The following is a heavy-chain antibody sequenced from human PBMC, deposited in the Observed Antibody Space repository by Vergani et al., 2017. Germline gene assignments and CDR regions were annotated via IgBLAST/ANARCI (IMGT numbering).Heavy chain of an antibody. CDR3: ARSWNHFDY. D-gene: IGHD1-1*01. CDR2: ISLSGNTI. Sequence: EVQLVESGGGLVQPGRSLRLSCAVSGFTFSSYEMNWVRQAPGKGLEWVSYISLSGNTIYYADSVKGRFTISRDNAKNSLYLQMNSLRAEDTAVYYCARSWNHFDYWGQGTLVTVSS. J-gene: IGHJ4*02. V-gene: IGHV3-48*03. CDR1: GFTFSSYE.